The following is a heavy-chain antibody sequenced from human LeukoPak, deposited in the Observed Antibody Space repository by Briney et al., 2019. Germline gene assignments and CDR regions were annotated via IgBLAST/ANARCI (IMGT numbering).Heavy chain of an antibody. Sequence: ASVKVSCKASGYNFIGNYMHWVRQAPGQGLEWMGWINPSTGGTNYAQKFQGRVTMTRDTSISTAYMELSSLRSDDTAVYYCARSPDWGQGTLVTVSS. CDR1: GYNFIGNY. CDR3: ARSPD. J-gene: IGHJ4*02. CDR2: INPSTGGT. V-gene: IGHV1-2*02.